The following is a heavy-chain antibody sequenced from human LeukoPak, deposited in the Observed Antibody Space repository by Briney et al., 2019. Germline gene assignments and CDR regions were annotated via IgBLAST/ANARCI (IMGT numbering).Heavy chain of an antibody. V-gene: IGHV4-4*08. J-gene: IGHJ2*01. CDR3: ARYCSSTSCYTPWYFDL. D-gene: IGHD2-2*02. Sequence: GSLRLSCAASGFTFSSYSMNWVRQAPGKGLEWIGRIYTSGSTNYNPSLKSRVTISVDTSKNQFSLKLSSVTAADTAVYYCARYCSSTSCYTPWYFDLWGRGTLVTVSS. CDR1: GFTFSSYS. CDR2: IYTSGST.